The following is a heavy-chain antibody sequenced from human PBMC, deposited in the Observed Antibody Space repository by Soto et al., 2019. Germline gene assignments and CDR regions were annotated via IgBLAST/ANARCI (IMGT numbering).Heavy chain of an antibody. D-gene: IGHD3-9*01. CDR3: ARGRTDYDILTGYYRLFDY. CDR1: GGSLSSYY. J-gene: IGHJ4*02. V-gene: IGHV4-59*12. CDR2: VYYSDSI. Sequence: PSETLSLTCTVSGGSLSSYYWSWIRQAPGKGLENLGYVYYSDSINYNPSFKSRVTISVDTSKNQFSLKLSSVTAADTAVYYCARGRTDYDILTGYYRLFDYWGQGTLVTVSS.